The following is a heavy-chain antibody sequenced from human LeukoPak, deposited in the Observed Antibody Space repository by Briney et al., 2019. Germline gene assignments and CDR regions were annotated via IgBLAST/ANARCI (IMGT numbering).Heavy chain of an antibody. CDR3: ARVINDFWCGYYLDY. CDR1: GGSISSYY. D-gene: IGHD3-3*01. V-gene: IGHV4-59*01. CDR2: IYYSGST. J-gene: IGHJ4*02. Sequence: PSETLSLTCTVSGGSISSYYWSWIRQPPGKGLEWIGYIYYSGSTNYNPSLKSRVTISVDTSKNQFSLKLSSVTAADTAVYYCARVINDFWCGYYLDYWGQGTLVTVSS.